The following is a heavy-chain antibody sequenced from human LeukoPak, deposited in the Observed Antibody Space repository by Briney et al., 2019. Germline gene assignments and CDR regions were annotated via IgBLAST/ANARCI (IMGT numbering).Heavy chain of an antibody. Sequence: GGSLRLSCAASRFIFDNYGMTWVRQAPGKGLEWVSGISDDGYSTYYADSVKGRFTISRDNSKNTLYLQMNSLRAEDTAIYYCVKTIHSDGWYFFDSWGQGTLVTVSS. V-gene: IGHV3-23*01. CDR3: VKTIHSDGWYFFDS. CDR2: ISDDGYST. D-gene: IGHD5-24*01. J-gene: IGHJ4*02. CDR1: RFIFDNYG.